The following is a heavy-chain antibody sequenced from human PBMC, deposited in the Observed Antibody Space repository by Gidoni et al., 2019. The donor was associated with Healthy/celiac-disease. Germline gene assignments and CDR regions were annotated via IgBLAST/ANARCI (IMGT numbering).Heavy chain of an antibody. CDR3: ARGYRSNLPIYYYYGMDV. D-gene: IGHD5-12*01. CDR2: INPNSGGT. CDR1: GYTFTGYY. Sequence: QVQLVQSVAEVKKPGASVKVSCKASGYTFTGYYMHWLRQAPGQGLEWMGWINPNSGGTNYAQKFQGRVTMTRDTSISTAYMELSRLRSDDTAVYYCARGYRSNLPIYYYYGMDVWGQGTTVTVSS. J-gene: IGHJ6*02. V-gene: IGHV1-2*02.